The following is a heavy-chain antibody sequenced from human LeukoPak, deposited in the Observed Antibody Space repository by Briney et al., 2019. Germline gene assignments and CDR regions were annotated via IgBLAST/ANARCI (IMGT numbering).Heavy chain of an antibody. Sequence: GGSLRLSCTDSGFTFSMHWMSWVRQAPGKGLEWLASIKPDGSAAIYVDSMKGRFTISKDNAKNSLYLQMNSLTVEDTAVYYCATHSDWRFDFWGQGTLVTVSS. J-gene: IGHJ4*02. CDR1: GFTFSMHW. V-gene: IGHV3-7*01. CDR2: IKPDGSAA. CDR3: ATHSDWRFDF. D-gene: IGHD6-19*01.